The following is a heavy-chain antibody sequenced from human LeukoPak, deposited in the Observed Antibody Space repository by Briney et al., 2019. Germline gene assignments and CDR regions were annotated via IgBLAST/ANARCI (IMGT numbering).Heavy chain of an antibody. J-gene: IGHJ6*03. CDR2: FRGSGGSI. V-gene: IGHV3-23*01. CDR3: ASFSDFWSGYYTSYYYYYMDV. Sequence: GGSLRLSCAASGFTISSYAVSWVRQAPGKGLEWVSSFRGSGGSINYADSVKGRFTISRDNSKNTLYLQMNSLRAEDTAVYYCASFSDFWSGYYTSYYYYYMDVWGKGTTVTVSS. CDR1: GFTISSYA. D-gene: IGHD3-3*01.